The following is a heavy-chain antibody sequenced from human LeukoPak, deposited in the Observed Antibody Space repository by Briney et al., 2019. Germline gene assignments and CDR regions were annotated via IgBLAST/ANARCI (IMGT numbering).Heavy chain of an antibody. CDR2: ISYIGST. D-gene: IGHD5-18*01. V-gene: IGHV4-59*08. CDR1: GGXISTYH. CDR3: ARRGYSYGTMYYFDY. Sequence: PSDTLSLTCTVSGGXISTYHWSWIRQPPGKGLESNGYISYIGSTNYNPSLKSRVTISVDTSKNQFSLNLNSVTAADTAVYYCARRGYSYGTMYYFDYWGQGTLVTVSS. J-gene: IGHJ4*02.